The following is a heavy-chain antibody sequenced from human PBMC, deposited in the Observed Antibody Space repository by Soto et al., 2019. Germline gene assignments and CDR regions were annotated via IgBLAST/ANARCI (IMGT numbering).Heavy chain of an antibody. D-gene: IGHD1-26*01. V-gene: IGHV1-2*02. CDR2: INPNSGGT. CDR1: GYRLTGNY. CDR3: ASSIVGATSAFDI. J-gene: IGHJ3*02. Sequence: ASVKVSWEASGYRLTGNYMRWVRQAPGEGLEWMGWINPNSGGTNYAQKCQGRVTMTRDTSISTAYMELSRLRSDDTAVYYCASSIVGATSAFDIWGQGTMVT.